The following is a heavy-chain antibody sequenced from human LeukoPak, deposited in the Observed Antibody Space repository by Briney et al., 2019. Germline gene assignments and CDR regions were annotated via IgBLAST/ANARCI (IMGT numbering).Heavy chain of an antibody. CDR3: ASYSSSSVWGYFDY. Sequence: SETLSLTCAVYGGSFSGYYWSWIRQPPGKGLEWIGEINHSGSTNYNPSLKSRVTISVDTSKNQFSLKLSSVTAADTAVYYCASYSSSSVWGYFDYWGQGTLVTVSS. J-gene: IGHJ4*02. CDR2: INHSGST. V-gene: IGHV4-34*01. CDR1: GGSFSGYY. D-gene: IGHD6-6*01.